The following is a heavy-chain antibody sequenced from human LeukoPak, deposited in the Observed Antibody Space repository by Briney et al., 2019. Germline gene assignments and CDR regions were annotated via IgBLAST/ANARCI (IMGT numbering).Heavy chain of an antibody. D-gene: IGHD3-3*01. CDR3: ARALFPVTYCDLWGGYYYFDY. Sequence: ASVKVSCKASGYTFTSSGISWVRQAPGQGLEWMGWISAYNCNTNYAQKLPGRVTMTTDTSTSTAYTGLRCLRSADTPVSCFARALFPVTYCDLWGGYYYFDYWGQGTLATVSS. J-gene: IGHJ4*02. CDR2: ISAYNCNT. V-gene: IGHV1-18*01. CDR1: GYTFTSSG.